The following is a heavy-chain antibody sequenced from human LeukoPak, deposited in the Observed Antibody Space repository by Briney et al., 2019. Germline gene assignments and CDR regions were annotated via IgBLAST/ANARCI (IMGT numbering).Heavy chain of an antibody. CDR1: GFIFSTCS. CDR2: IRNSSSNM. J-gene: IGHJ5*02. D-gene: IGHD6-13*01. Sequence: GGSLTLSCAACGFIFSTCSMHWVRQARGKGLEGVSYIRNSSSNMYYSDSVRGRFTISRDNAKNTLYLQMNSLRAEDTAVYFCASRGIATGGTRRRFDLWGQGTLVTVSS. CDR3: ASRGIATGGTRRRFDL. V-gene: IGHV3-48*01.